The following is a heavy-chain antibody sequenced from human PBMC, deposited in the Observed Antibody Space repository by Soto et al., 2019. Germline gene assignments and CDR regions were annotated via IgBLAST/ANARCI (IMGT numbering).Heavy chain of an antibody. CDR3: DIETVGSECAMDV. J-gene: IGHJ6*02. D-gene: IGHD2-2*03. Sequence: GGSLRLSCAASGFAFSSYGMHWVRQTPGKGLEWVAVLGFDGGGRYYADSVRGRFTISRDNSKNTLHLQMDSLRAEDTALYYCDIETVGSECAMDVWGQGTTVTVSS. V-gene: IGHV3-33*01. CDR1: GFAFSSYG. CDR2: LGFDGGGR.